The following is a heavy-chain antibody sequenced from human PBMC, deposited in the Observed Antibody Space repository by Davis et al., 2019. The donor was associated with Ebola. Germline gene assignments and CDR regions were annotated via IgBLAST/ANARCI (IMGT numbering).Heavy chain of an antibody. J-gene: IGHJ4*02. V-gene: IGHV3-7*03. CDR3: AREIEYYEILTGYFPY. Sequence: GESLKISCATSGFTFSTYWMNWVRLAPGKGLEWVANINQDGSEKYYVDSVKGRFAISRDNAKNSLYLQMNSLRAEDTAVYYCAREIEYYEILTGYFPYWGQGTLVTVSS. D-gene: IGHD3-9*01. CDR1: GFTFSTYW. CDR2: INQDGSEK.